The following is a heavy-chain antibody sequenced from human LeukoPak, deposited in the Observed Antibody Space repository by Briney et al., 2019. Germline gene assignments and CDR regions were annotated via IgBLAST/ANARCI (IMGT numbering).Heavy chain of an antibody. CDR3: ARQRTSGSASNLRVAQIDP. V-gene: IGHV4-39*01. Sequence: PSETLSLTCTVSGGSISSSSHYWAWIRQSPGTGLEWIGSIYYSGSTYYNPSLKSRATISVDTSKNQISLKVSSVTAADSALYFCARQRTSGSASNLRVAQIDPWGQGTLVTVSS. J-gene: IGHJ5*02. CDR2: IYYSGST. D-gene: IGHD3-3*01. CDR1: GGSISSSSHY.